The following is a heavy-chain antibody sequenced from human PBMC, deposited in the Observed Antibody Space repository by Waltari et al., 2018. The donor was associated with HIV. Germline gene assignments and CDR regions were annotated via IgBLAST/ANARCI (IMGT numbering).Heavy chain of an antibody. CDR2: IYYSGKI. V-gene: IGHV4-59*01. Sequence: QVQLQESGPGLVKPSETLSLTCTVSGDSISGYYWTWILQPPGKGLEWIGYIYYSGKIIYNTALKSRITITVDTSKNQFSLRLTSVTAADTAIYYCARLQGSRRATPDYWGQGTLVTVSS. J-gene: IGHJ4*02. D-gene: IGHD1-26*01. CDR3: ARLQGSRRATPDY. CDR1: GDSISGYY.